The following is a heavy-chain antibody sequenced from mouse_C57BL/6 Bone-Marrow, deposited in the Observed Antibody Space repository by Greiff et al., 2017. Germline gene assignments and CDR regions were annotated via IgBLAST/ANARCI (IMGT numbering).Heavy chain of an antibody. CDR3: AREMYYGTYFEV. Sequence: QVQLQQPGAELVRPGTSVKLSCKASGYTFTSYWMHWVKQRPGQGLEWIGVIDPSDSYTNYNQKFKGKATLTVDTSSSTAYMQLSSLTSEDSAVYYCAREMYYGTYFEVWGTGTTVTVSS. V-gene: IGHV1-59*01. D-gene: IGHD1-1*01. CDR1: GYTFTSYW. J-gene: IGHJ1*03. CDR2: IDPSDSYT.